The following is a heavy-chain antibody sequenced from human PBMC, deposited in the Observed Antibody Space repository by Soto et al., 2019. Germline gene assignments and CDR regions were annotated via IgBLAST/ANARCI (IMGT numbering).Heavy chain of an antibody. Sequence: VGSLRLSCAASGFTFSSYGMHWVRQAPGKGLEWVAVISYDGSNKYYADSVKGRFTISRDNSKNTLYLQMNSLRAEDTAVYYCAKDLGACSGGSCYWNYYYGMDVWGQGTTVTVSS. V-gene: IGHV3-30*18. CDR1: GFTFSSYG. CDR3: AKDLGACSGGSCYWNYYYGMDV. CDR2: ISYDGSNK. J-gene: IGHJ6*02. D-gene: IGHD2-15*01.